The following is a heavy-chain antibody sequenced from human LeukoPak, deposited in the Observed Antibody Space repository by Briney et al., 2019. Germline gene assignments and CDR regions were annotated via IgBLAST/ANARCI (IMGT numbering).Heavy chain of an antibody. CDR2: VYYGRTT. Sequence: PSETLSLTCTVSAGSFISSSHHWGWIRQSPGKGLAWIGTVYYGRTTYYNPSLDGRVTISLDTSANHFSLQLNSVTAADTAVYYCVRHDGRGGATMGAFDSWGQGSLVTVSS. D-gene: IGHD5-12*01. J-gene: IGHJ5*01. CDR3: VRHDGRGGATMGAFDS. CDR1: AGSFISSSHH. V-gene: IGHV4-39*01.